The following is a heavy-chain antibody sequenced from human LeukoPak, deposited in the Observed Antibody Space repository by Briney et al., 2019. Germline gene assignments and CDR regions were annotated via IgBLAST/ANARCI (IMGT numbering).Heavy chain of an antibody. D-gene: IGHD5-12*01. V-gene: IGHV4-59*08. CDR2: IYYTGST. J-gene: IGHJ3*01. CDR3: GGSATPNDAFDL. CDR1: GGSISSYY. Sequence: SETLSLTCTVSGGSISSYYWSWIRQPPGEGLEWIGYIYYTGSTNYNPSLKSRVTISVDTSKKQFSLKLSSVTAADTAVYHCGGSATPNDAFDLWGQGQWSPSLQ.